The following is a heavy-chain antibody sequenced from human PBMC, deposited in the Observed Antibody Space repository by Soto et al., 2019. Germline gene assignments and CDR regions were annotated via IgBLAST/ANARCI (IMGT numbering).Heavy chain of an antibody. J-gene: IGHJ4*02. CDR3: ARGLPLAAAGSTTVFDY. CDR2: IYTSGST. D-gene: IGHD6-13*01. CDR1: GGSISSYY. V-gene: IGHV4-4*07. Sequence: LSLPCTVSGGSISSYYWSWIRQPAGKGLEWIGRIYTSGSTNYNPSLKSRVTMSVDTSKNQFSLKLSSVTAADTAVYYCARGLPLAAAGSTTVFDYWGQGTLVTVSS.